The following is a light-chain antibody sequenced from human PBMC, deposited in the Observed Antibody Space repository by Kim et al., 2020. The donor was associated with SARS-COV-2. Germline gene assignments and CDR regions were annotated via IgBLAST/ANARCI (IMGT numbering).Light chain of an antibody. CDR1: SLRSYY. CDR2: DKN. J-gene: IGLJ2*01. V-gene: IGLV3-19*01. CDR3: NSLESGVNHVI. Sequence: ALGQTVRNTCQGDSLRSYYAPWYQQNPGQAPLLVIYDKNNRPSGIPARFSGSYSGNTASLTITGAQAGDEAVYYCNSLESGVNHVIFGGGTQLTVL.